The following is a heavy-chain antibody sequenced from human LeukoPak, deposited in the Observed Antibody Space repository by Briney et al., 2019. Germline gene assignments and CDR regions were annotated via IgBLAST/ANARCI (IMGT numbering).Heavy chain of an antibody. Sequence: SETLSLTCTVSGGSISSYYWSWIRQPAGKGLEWIGRIYTSGSTNYNPSLKSRVTISVDTSKNQFSLKLSSVTAADTAVYYCASLSCSGGSCYLDYWGQGTLVTVSS. D-gene: IGHD2-15*01. CDR1: GGSISSYY. CDR2: IYTSGST. J-gene: IGHJ4*02. CDR3: ASLSCSGGSCYLDY. V-gene: IGHV4-4*07.